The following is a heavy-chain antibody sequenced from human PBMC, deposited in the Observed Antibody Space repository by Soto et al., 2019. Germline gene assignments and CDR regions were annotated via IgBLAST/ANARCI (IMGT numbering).Heavy chain of an antibody. D-gene: IGHD5-12*01. CDR3: ARANSGDDDEYDS. V-gene: IGHV1-2*02. CDR2: INPESGAT. CDR1: GYTFTGYY. Sequence: GASVKVSCKASGYTFTGYYIHWVRQAPGQGLEWMGWINPESGATDYLQKFQGRVTMTRDTSITSVYMEFSGLRSDDTAVYYCARANSGDDDEYDSCGQGTPVTVSS. J-gene: IGHJ4*02.